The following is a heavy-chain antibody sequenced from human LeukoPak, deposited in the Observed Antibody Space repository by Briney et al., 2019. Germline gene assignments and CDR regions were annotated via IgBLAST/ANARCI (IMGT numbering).Heavy chain of an antibody. CDR2: TSYSEGT. D-gene: IGHD1-26*01. CDR1: GGSVSKGGYY. V-gene: IGHV4-31*03. CDR3: ATADWESFSFDS. J-gene: IGHJ4*02. Sequence: PSETLSLTCTFSGGSVSKGGYYWNWIRQHPGKGLEWIGFTSYSEGTYYNTSLMSRITISVDRSQNQYSLKMRDVTAADTAVYFCATADWESFSFDSWGQGALVAVSS.